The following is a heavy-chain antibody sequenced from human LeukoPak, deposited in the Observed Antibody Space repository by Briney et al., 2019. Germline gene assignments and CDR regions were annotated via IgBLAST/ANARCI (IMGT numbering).Heavy chain of an antibody. CDR1: GYTFTDYY. CDR2: INSNSGAT. V-gene: IGHV1-2*02. CDR3: ARDGSLGY. D-gene: IGHD5-12*01. J-gene: IGHJ4*02. Sequence: ASVKVPCKASGYTFTDYYIHWVRQAPGQGLEWMGWINSNSGATNYAQKFQGRVTMTRDTSISTAYMELTRLGSDDTAVYYCARDGSLGYWGQGTLVTVSS.